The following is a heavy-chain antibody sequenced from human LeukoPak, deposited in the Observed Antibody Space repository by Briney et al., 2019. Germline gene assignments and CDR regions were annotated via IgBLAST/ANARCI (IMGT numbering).Heavy chain of an antibody. D-gene: IGHD6-13*01. CDR1: GFTFSDFH. Sequence: GGSLRLSCVVSGFTFSDFHMSWLRQAPGKGLEWISYITNSGSDIEYADSVKGRFAISWDNAKKSLYLEMNTLRAEDTAIYYCACPYRSRFDYWGQGTLVTVSS. CDR2: ITNSGSDI. CDR3: ACPYRSRFDY. J-gene: IGHJ4*02. V-gene: IGHV3-11*01.